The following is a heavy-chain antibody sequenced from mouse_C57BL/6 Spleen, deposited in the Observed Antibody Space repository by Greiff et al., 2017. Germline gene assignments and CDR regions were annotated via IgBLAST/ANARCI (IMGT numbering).Heavy chain of an antibody. J-gene: IGHJ1*03. Sequence: EVKLMESGGGLVKPGGSLKPSCAASGFTFSDYGMHWVRQAPEKGLEWVAYISGGSSNIYYADTVKGRFTISRDNATNTLFLQMTSLRSEDTAMYYCARNRPYFDVWGKGTTVTVSS. CDR1: GFTFSDYG. V-gene: IGHV5-17*01. CDR2: ISGGSSNI. CDR3: ARNRPYFDV.